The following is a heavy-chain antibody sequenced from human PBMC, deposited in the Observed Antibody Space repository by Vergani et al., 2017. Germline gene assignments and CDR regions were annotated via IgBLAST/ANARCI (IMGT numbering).Heavy chain of an antibody. D-gene: IGHD2-2*01. V-gene: IGHV3-23*01. CDR3: AKKGFCVTSSCYTTPMDTLRY. CDR1: GFSVSDYA. J-gene: IGHJ4*02. CDR2: ISGSGSTT. Sequence: EVQLLESGGGLVQPGGSLRLSCAASGFSVSDYAMSWVCQAPGKGLEWVAAISGSGSTTYYADSVKGRFTVSRDNSKNTLFLQMNSLRAEDTAVYYCAKKGFCVTSSCYTTPMDTLRYWGQGALVTVSS.